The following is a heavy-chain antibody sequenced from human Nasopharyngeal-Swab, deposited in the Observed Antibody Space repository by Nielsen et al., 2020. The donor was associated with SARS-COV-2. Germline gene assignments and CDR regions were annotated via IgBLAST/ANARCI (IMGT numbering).Heavy chain of an antibody. Sequence: ASVKVSCKASGYTFTGYYMHWVRQAPGQGLEWMGRINPNSGGTNYAQKFQGRVTMTRDTSISTAYMELSRLRSDDTAVYYCARSITMVRGVPKPSYGMDVWGQGTTATVSS. J-gene: IGHJ6*02. CDR1: GYTFTGYY. V-gene: IGHV1-2*06. D-gene: IGHD3-10*01. CDR2: INPNSGGT. CDR3: ARSITMVRGVPKPSYGMDV.